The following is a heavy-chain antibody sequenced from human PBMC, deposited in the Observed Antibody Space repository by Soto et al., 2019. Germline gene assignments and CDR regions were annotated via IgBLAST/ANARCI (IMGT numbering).Heavy chain of an antibody. CDR2: INHNGDT. J-gene: IGHJ4*02. V-gene: IGHV4-34*01. CDR1: GGSFSGFQ. CDR3: AREWGFCDGTRCFPLFYY. Sequence: VQLQQWGAGVLKPSETLSLTCAAPGGSFSGFQWSWIRQPPGQGLEWIGEINHNGDTNYNPSLKSRVTISIDTSKNEFSLKLTSVTAGDTARYYCAREWGFCDGTRCFPLFYYWGQGVLVTVSS. D-gene: IGHD2-2*01.